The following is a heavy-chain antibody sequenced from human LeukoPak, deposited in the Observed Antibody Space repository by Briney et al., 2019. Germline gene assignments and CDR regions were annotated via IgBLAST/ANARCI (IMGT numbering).Heavy chain of an antibody. CDR3: ARGRSWGVVVPAHIMDV. Sequence: SETLSLTCAVYGGSFSGYYWSWIRQPPGKGLEWIGEINHSGSTNYNPSLKSRVTISVDTSKNQFSLRLSSVTAADTAVYYCARGRSWGVVVPAHIMDVWGKGTTVTVSS. V-gene: IGHV4-34*01. J-gene: IGHJ6*03. CDR1: GGSFSGYY. D-gene: IGHD2-2*01. CDR2: INHSGST.